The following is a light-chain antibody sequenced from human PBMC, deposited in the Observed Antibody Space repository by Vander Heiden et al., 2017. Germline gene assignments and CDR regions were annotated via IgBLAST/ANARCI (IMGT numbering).Light chain of an antibody. Sequence: QSVLTQPPSVSAPPGQKVTISCSGRSSNIGYNHVSWYQQLPGTAPKLLIYDNNKRPSGIPDRFSGSKSGTSATLGITGLQTGDEAIYFCATWDNTLVAVLFGGGTKLTVL. V-gene: IGLV1-51*01. CDR1: SSNIGYNH. CDR3: ATWDNTLVAVL. J-gene: IGLJ2*01. CDR2: DNN.